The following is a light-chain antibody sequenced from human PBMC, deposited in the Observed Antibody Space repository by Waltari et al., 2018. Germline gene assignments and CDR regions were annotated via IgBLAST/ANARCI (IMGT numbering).Light chain of an antibody. V-gene: IGLV2-23*02. J-gene: IGLJ2*01. CDR1: SSDVGNYKR. Sequence: QSALTQPASVSGSPGPSITISCTETSSDVGNYKRVPWYQQHPGKAPKLMIYAVSKRPSGVSDRFSGSKSGDMASLTISGLQPEDEAEYFCSSYAGSSKGVFGGGTKVTVL. CDR3: SSYAGSSKGV. CDR2: AVS.